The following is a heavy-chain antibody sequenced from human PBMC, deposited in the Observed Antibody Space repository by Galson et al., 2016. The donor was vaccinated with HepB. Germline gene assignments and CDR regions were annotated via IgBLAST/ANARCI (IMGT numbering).Heavy chain of an antibody. CDR1: GFTFVDYA. CDR3: AKDALCGCYRVPCYWHFNL. J-gene: IGHJ2*01. Sequence: SLRLSCAASGFTFVDYAMNWVRQAPGKGLEWVAGISESGDATHYADSVKGRFSISRDNSKNTLHLHMNSPGFDDTAVYHCAKDALCGCYRVPCYWHFNLWGRGTLVAVSS. V-gene: IGHV3-23*01. CDR2: ISESGDAT. D-gene: IGHD6-19*01.